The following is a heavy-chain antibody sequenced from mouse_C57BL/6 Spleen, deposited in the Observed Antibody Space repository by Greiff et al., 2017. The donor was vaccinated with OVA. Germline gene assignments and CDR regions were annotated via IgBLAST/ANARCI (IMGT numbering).Heavy chain of an antibody. CDR2: IRNKANNHAT. CDR1: GFTFSDAW. D-gene: IGHD2-4*01. Sequence: DVLLVASGGGLVQPGGSMKLSCAASGFTFSDAWMDWVRQSPEKGLEWVAEIRNKANNHATYYAESVKGRFTISRDDSKSSVYLQMNSLRAEDTGIYYCTRGPYYDYDGAWFAYWGQGTLVTVSA. V-gene: IGHV6-6*01. CDR3: TRGPYYDYDGAWFAY. J-gene: IGHJ3*01.